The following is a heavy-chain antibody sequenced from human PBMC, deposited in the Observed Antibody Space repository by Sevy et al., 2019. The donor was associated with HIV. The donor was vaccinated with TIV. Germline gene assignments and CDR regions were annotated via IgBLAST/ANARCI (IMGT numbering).Heavy chain of an antibody. CDR3: AREGSSSSKFTWLDP. J-gene: IGHJ5*02. CDR2: INPRGGST. V-gene: IGHV1-46*03. D-gene: IGHD6-6*01. CDR1: GYTFTSYY. Sequence: ASVKVSCKASGYTFTSYYTHWVRQAPGQGLEWMGIINPRGGSTSYAQKFQGRVTMTRDTSTSTVYMELSSLRSEDTAVYYCAREGSSSSKFTWLDPWGQGTLVTVSS.